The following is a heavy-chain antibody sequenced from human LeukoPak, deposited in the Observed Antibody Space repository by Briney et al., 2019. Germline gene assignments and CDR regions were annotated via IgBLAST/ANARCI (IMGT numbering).Heavy chain of an antibody. CDR3: ARRRGVLLWFGESPWGAFDI. D-gene: IGHD3-10*01. CDR1: GFTFSSYA. Sequence: GGSLRLSCAASGFTFSSYAMHWVRQAPGKGLEWVAVISYDGSNKYYADSVKGRFTISRDNSKNTLYLQMNSLRAEDTAVYYCARRRGVLLWFGESPWGAFDIWGQGTMVTVPS. J-gene: IGHJ3*02. CDR2: ISYDGSNK. V-gene: IGHV3-30*04.